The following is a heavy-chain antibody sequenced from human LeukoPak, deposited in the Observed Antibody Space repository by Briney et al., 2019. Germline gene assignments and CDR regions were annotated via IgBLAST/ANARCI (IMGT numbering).Heavy chain of an antibody. J-gene: IGHJ4*02. CDR1: GFSVGAYA. CDR2: VYHSGST. Sequence: GSLRLSCAASGFSVGAYAMSWVRQAPGKGLEWIGSVYHSGSTHYSPSLKGRVTIVVDTSKNQFSLKLSSVTAADTAVYYCARNDSSGYFDYWGQGTLVTVSS. V-gene: IGHV4-38-2*01. CDR3: ARNDSSGYFDY. D-gene: IGHD3-22*01.